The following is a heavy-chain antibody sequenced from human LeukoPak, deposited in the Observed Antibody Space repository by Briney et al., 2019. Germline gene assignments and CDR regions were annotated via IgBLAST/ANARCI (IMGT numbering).Heavy chain of an antibody. CDR3: ARDRGYSTLDF. V-gene: IGHV3-7*04. CDR1: GFTFSSYW. CDR2: INQDESEE. D-gene: IGHD4-11*01. Sequence: PGGSLRLSCAASGFTFSSYWMSWVRQAPGKGREWVANINQDESEENFVDSVKGRFSISRDNAKRSLYLQMNSLRAEDTAMYYCARDRGYSTLDFWGQGTLVTVSS. J-gene: IGHJ4*02.